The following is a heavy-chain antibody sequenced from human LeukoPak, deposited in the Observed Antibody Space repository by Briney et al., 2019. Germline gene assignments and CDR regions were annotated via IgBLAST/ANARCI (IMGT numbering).Heavy chain of an antibody. CDR3: ARRGEFSEFDY. V-gene: IGHV4-59*02. CDR2: IYYTGST. J-gene: IGHJ4*02. Sequence: SETPSLTCNVSGDFVNNYYWSWIRQPPGKELEWIGYIYYTGSTSYNPSLKSRVTISIDTSKKQFSLKLSSVTAADMAVYYCARRGEFSEFDYWGQGTLVTVSS. D-gene: IGHD3-16*01. CDR1: GDFVNNYY.